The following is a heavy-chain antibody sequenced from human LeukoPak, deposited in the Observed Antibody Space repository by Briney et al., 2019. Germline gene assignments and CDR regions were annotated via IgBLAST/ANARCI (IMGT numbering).Heavy chain of an antibody. CDR2: INHSGST. CDR3: ARGWAYYDFWSGYYTPFYFDY. D-gene: IGHD3-3*01. CDR1: GGSLSGYY. Sequence: SETLSLTCAVYGGSLSGYYWSWIRQPPGKGVEWIGEINHSGSTNYNPSLKSRVTISVDTSKNQFSLKLSSVTAADTAVYYCARGWAYYDFWSGYYTPFYFDYWGQGTLVTVSS. V-gene: IGHV4-34*01. J-gene: IGHJ4*02.